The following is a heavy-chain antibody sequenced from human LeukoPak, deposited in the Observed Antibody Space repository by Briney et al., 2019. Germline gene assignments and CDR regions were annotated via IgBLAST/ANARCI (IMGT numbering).Heavy chain of an antibody. CDR1: GFTFTNNA. Sequence: GGFLSLSCAASGFTFTNNALSWFPQAQGKGREGVSNIRGGGDTYYAESVKGRFTISRDNSKNTLYLQMNSLRAEDTALYYASGHGSNSYWGQGTLVTVSS. D-gene: IGHD6-13*01. J-gene: IGHJ4*02. CDR3: SGHGSNSY. V-gene: IGHV3-23*01. CDR2: IRGGGDT.